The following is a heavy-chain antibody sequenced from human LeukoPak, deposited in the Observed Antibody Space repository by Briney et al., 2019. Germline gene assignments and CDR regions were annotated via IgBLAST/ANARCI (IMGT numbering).Heavy chain of an antibody. Sequence: PSETLSLTCTVSGGSISSSSYYWGWIRQPPGKGLEWIGSIYYSGSTYYNPSLKSRVTISVDTSKNQFSLKLSSVTAADTAVYYCARGRITMVRGLSDWFDPWGQGTLVTVSS. D-gene: IGHD3-10*01. V-gene: IGHV4-39*01. CDR3: ARGRITMVRGLSDWFDP. J-gene: IGHJ5*02. CDR1: GGSISSSSYY. CDR2: IYYSGST.